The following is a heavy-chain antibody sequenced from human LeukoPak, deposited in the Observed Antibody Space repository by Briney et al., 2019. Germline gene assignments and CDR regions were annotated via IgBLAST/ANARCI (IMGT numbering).Heavy chain of an antibody. J-gene: IGHJ6*04. CDR1: GFTFSSYS. CDR2: ISSSSSYI. V-gene: IGHV3-21*01. D-gene: IGHD3-9*01. Sequence: PGGSLRLSCAASGFTFSSYSVNWVRQAPGKGLEWVSSISSSSSYIYYTDSVKGRFTISRDNAKNSLYLQMNSLRAEDTAVYYCASFYDILTGYQNYYYGMDVWGKGTTVTVSS. CDR3: ASFYDILTGYQNYYYGMDV.